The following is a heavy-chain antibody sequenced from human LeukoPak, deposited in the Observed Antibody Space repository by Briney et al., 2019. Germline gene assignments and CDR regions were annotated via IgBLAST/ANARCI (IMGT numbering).Heavy chain of an antibody. CDR2: IKSKTDGGTT. Sequence: GGSLRLSCAASGFTFSNAWMSWVRQAPGKGLEWVGRIKSKTDGGTTDYAAPVKGRFTISRDNSKNTLYLQMNSLRAKDTAVYYCARFADVLRFLEWSHFGAFDIWGQGTMVTVSS. V-gene: IGHV3-15*01. CDR3: ARFADVLRFLEWSHFGAFDI. CDR1: GFTFSNAW. J-gene: IGHJ3*02. D-gene: IGHD3-3*01.